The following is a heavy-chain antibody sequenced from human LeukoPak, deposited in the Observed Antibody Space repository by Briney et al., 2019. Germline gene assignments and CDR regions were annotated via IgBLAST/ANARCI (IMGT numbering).Heavy chain of an antibody. CDR2: ISSSGDTI. Sequence: PGGSLRLSCAASGFTFSSYSMSWVRQAPGKGLEWVSYISSSGDTISYADSVEGRFTISRDNDRNSLYLQVDSLEDGDTAIYYCARGGNWFDPWGQGTLVTVSS. D-gene: IGHD3-16*01. J-gene: IGHJ5*02. V-gene: IGHV3-48*02. CDR1: GFTFSSYS. CDR3: ARGGNWFDP.